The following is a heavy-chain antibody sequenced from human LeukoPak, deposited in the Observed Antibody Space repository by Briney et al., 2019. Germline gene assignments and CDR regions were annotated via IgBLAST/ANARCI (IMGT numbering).Heavy chain of an antibody. CDR1: GFTFSSYG. D-gene: IGHD6-6*01. CDR2: IRYDGSNK. V-gene: IGHV3-30*02. CDR3: AKLYEQLAYYYYYYMDV. J-gene: IGHJ6*03. Sequence: PGGSLRLSCAASGFTFSSYGMHWVRQAPGKGLEWVAFIRYDGSNKYYADSVKGRFTISRDNSKNTLYLQMNSLRAEDTAVYYCAKLYEQLAYYYYYYMDVWGKGTQSPSP.